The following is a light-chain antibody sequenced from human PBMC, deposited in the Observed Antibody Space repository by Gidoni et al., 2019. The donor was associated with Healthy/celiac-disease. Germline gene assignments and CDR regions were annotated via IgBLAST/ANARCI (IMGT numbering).Light chain of an antibody. CDR2: GAC. CDR3: QQYGSSPPVT. V-gene: IGKV3-20*01. J-gene: IGKJ3*01. CDR1: QSVSSSY. Sequence: EIVLTQSPGTLALSPGERDTLSCRASQSVSSSYLARYQQKPGQAPRLLNDGACSRATCIPDRLSGSGSWTDFPRTISRREPEDFAVYYCQQYGSSPPVTVXPXTKVDIK.